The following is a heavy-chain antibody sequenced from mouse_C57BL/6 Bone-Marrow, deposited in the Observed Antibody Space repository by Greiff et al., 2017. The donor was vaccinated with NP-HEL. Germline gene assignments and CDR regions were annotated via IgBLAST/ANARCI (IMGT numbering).Heavy chain of an antibody. CDR3: TTRGSSTYAMDY. D-gene: IGHD1-1*01. V-gene: IGHV14-4*01. Sequence: VQLQQSGAELVRPGASVKLSCTASGFNITDDYMHWVKQRPEQGLEWIGWIDPENGDTEYASKFQGKATITADTSSNTAYLQLSSLTSEDTAVYYCTTRGSSTYAMDYWGQGTSVTVSA. CDR2: IDPENGDT. CDR1: GFNITDDY. J-gene: IGHJ4*01.